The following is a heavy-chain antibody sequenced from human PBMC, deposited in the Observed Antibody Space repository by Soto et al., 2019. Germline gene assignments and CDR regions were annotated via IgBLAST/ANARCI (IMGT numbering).Heavy chain of an antibody. CDR2: IYPGDSDT. CDR1: GYSFTSYW. CDR3: ARGYCSGGSCYSHWFDP. J-gene: IGHJ5*02. Sequence: PGESLKISCKGSGYSFTSYWIGWVRQMPGKGLEWMGIIYPGDSDTRYSPSFQGQVTISADKSISTAYLQWSSLKASDTAMYYCARGYCSGGSCYSHWFDPWGQGTLVTVSS. V-gene: IGHV5-51*01. D-gene: IGHD2-15*01.